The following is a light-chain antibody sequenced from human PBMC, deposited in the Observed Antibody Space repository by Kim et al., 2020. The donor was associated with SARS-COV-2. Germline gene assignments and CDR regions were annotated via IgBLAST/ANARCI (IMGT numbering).Light chain of an antibody. CDR1: QSVSDW. V-gene: IGKV1-5*03. J-gene: IGKJ1*01. CDR3: QQYNSYST. CDR2: KAS. Sequence: DIQMTQSPSTLSASVGDRVTITCRASQSVSDWLAWYQQKPGKAPKLLIYKASTSKSEVPSRFSGSGSGTEFTLTINSLQSDDFATYYCQQYNSYSTFGQGTKVDIK.